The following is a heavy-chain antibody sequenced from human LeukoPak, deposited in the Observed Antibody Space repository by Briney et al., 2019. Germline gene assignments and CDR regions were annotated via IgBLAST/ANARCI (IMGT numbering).Heavy chain of an antibody. J-gene: IGHJ4*02. CDR3: ARANFLYCSSSTSLFDY. D-gene: IGHD2-2*01. CDR1: GYTFTDYY. V-gene: IGHV1-2*02. Sequence: ASVKVSCKASGYTFTDYYMHWVRQAPGQGFEWMGWINPNDGDTNYAQKFQGRVTMTRDTSISTAHMEVSRLRSDDTAVYYCARANFLYCSSSTSLFDYWGQGTLVTVSS. CDR2: INPNDGDT.